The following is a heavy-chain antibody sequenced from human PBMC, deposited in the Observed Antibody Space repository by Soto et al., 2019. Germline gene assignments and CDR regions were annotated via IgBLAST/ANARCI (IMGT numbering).Heavy chain of an antibody. J-gene: IGHJ4*02. Sequence: GGSLRLPCAASGFTFSSYAMHWVRQAPGKGLEYVSAISSYGGSTYYANSVKGRFTISRDNSKNTLYLQMGSLRAEDMAVYYCARDPDSSGYYYFDYWGQGT. CDR2: ISSYGGST. V-gene: IGHV3-64*01. D-gene: IGHD3-22*01. CDR3: ARDPDSSGYYYFDY. CDR1: GFTFSSYA.